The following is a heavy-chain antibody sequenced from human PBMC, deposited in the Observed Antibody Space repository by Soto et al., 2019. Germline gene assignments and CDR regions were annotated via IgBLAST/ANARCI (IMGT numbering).Heavy chain of an antibody. J-gene: IGHJ4*02. CDR3: ARLGELYYYDSSGYPIDY. V-gene: IGHV4-39*01. CDR2: IYYSGST. Sequence: QLQLQESGPGLVKPSETLSLTCTVSGGSISSSSYYWGWIRQPPGKGLEWIGSIYYSGSTYYNPSLKRRVTISVDTSKNQFSLKLSSVTAADTAVYYCARLGELYYYDSSGYPIDYWGQGTLVTVSS. CDR1: GGSISSSSYY. D-gene: IGHD3-22*01.